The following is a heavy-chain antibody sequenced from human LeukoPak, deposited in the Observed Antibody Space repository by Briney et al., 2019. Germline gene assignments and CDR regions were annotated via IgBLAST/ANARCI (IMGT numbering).Heavy chain of an antibody. V-gene: IGHV4-59*01. CDR2: IYYSGST. D-gene: IGHD5-18*01. CDR1: GGSISSYY. J-gene: IGHJ4*02. CDR3: ARGRYGYSYGYLFDY. Sequence: SETLSLTCTVSGGSISSYYWSWIRQPPGKGLEWIGYIYYSGSTNYNPSLKSRVTISVDTSKNQFSLKLSSVTAADTAVYYCARGRYGYSYGYLFDYWGQGTLVTVSS.